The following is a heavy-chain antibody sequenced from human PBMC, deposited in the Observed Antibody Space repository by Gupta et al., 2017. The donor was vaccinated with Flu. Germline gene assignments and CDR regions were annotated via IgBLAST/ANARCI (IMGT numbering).Heavy chain of an antibody. CDR2: IYHSGST. D-gene: IGHD6-13*01. J-gene: IGHJ5*02. CDR1: GYSISSGYY. Sequence: QVQLQESGPGLVKPSETLSLTCAVSGYSISSGYYWGWIRQPPGKGLEWIGSIYHSGSTYYNPSLKSRVTISVDTSKNQFSLKLSSVTAADTAVYYCAREKEYSSSWYRGFVGFDPWGQGTLVTVSS. CDR3: AREKEYSSSWYRGFVGFDP. V-gene: IGHV4-38-2*02.